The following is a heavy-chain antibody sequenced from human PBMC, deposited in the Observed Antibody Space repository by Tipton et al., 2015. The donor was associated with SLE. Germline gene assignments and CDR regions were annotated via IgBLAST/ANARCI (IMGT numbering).Heavy chain of an antibody. CDR2: INHSGST. CDR1: GGSFSGYY. V-gene: IGHV4-34*01. J-gene: IGHJ4*02. CDR3: ARDDSTNFDY. Sequence: LSLTCAVYGGSFSGYYWSWIRQPPGKGLEWIGEINHSGSTNYNPSLKSRVTISIDTSKNQFSLKVSSVTAADTAVYYCARDDSTNFDYWGQGTLVTVSS. D-gene: IGHD3-9*01.